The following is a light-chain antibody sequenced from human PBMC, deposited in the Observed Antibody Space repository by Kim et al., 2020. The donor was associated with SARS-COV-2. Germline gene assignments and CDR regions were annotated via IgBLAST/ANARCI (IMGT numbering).Light chain of an antibody. V-gene: IGLV3-19*01. CDR1: SLRSYY. CDR2: GKN. CDR3: NSRDSSGNPWV. J-gene: IGLJ3*02. Sequence: ALGQTVMITCQGDSLRSYYASWYQQKPGQAPVLVIYGKNNRPSGIPDRFSGSSSGNTASLTITGAQAEDEADYYCNSRDSSGNPWVFGGGTQLTVL.